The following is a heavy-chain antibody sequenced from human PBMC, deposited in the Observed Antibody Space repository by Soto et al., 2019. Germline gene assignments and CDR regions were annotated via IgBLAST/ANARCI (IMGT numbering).Heavy chain of an antibody. CDR1: GFAFSTYA. D-gene: IGHD3-10*01. V-gene: IGHV3-23*01. CDR3: AKVFNSAGFGESFFFY. CDR2: ISGRGSGT. Sequence: PGGSLRLSCAASGFAFSTYAMSWVRQAPGKGLEWVSTISGRGSGTYYADSVKGRFTISRDNSKNTLYLQMNSLRAEDTAVYYCAKVFNSAGFGESFFFYWGQGA. J-gene: IGHJ4*02.